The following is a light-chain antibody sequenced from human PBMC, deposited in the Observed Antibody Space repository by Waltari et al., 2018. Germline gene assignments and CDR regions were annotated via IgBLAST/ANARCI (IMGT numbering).Light chain of an antibody. V-gene: IGKV3-20*01. J-gene: IGKJ1*01. Sequence: ELVLTQSPGTLSLSQGERATLSCRASQSVSRWLAWYQQKPGQAPRLLIYDASTRATDISDRFSGSGSGTDFSLTISRLEPEDFAVYYCQQYDTLPATFGQGTKVEIK. CDR2: DAS. CDR3: QQYDTLPAT. CDR1: QSVSRW.